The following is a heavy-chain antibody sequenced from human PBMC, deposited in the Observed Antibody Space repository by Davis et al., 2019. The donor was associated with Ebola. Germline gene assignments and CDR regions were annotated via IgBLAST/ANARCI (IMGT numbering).Heavy chain of an antibody. Sequence: GESLKISCEGSGSRFTSYWINWVRQVPGKGLQWMGMIDPADLQINYSPTFQDHVTISIDKSIGTAYLEWSSLRASDSAIYFCARLDYWGQGTLVTVSS. CDR1: GSRFTSYW. CDR2: IDPADLQI. V-gene: IGHV5-10-1*01. CDR3: ARLDY. J-gene: IGHJ4*02.